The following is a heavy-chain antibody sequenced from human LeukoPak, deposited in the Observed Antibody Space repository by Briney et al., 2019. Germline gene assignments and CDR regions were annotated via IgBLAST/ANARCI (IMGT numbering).Heavy chain of an antibody. V-gene: IGHV4-59*08. CDR3: ARNPLLYDSSGYYTYCYFDL. D-gene: IGHD3-22*01. J-gene: IGHJ2*01. Sequence: SVTLSLTCTVSGGSISSYYWSWIRQPPGKGLEWIGYIYYSGSTNYNPSLKSRVTISVDTSKNQFSLKLSSVTAADTAVYYCARNPLLYDSSGYYTYCYFDLWGRGTLVTVSS. CDR1: GGSISSYY. CDR2: IYYSGST.